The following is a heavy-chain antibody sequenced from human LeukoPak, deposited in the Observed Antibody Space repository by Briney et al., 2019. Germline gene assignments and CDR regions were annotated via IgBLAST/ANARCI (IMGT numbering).Heavy chain of an antibody. CDR2: IKQDGSEK. V-gene: IGHV3-7*01. Sequence: GGSLRLSCAASGFTFSSYWMSWVRQAPGKGLEWVANIKQDGSEKYYVGSVKGRFTISRDNAKNSLYLQMNSLRAEDTAVYYCAGQRLAYYYDSSGYNWFDPWGQGTLVTVSS. D-gene: IGHD3-22*01. CDR1: GFTFSSYW. J-gene: IGHJ5*02. CDR3: AGQRLAYYYDSSGYNWFDP.